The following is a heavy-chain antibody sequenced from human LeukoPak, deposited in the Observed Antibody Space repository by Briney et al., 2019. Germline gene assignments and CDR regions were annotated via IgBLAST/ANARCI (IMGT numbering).Heavy chain of an antibody. CDR1: GGSFSSYY. J-gene: IGHJ4*02. V-gene: IGHV4-4*07. CDR2: IYSSGST. Sequence: SETLSLTCTVSGGSFSSYYWSWIRQPAGKGLEWIGRIYSSGSTNYNPSLKSRVTMSVDTSKNQFSLKLSSVTAADTAVYYCAREAYCSGGSCYSFISYWGQGTLVTVSS. D-gene: IGHD2-15*01. CDR3: AREAYCSGGSCYSFISY.